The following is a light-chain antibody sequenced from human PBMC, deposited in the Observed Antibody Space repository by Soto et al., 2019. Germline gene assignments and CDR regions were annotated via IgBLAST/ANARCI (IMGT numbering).Light chain of an antibody. V-gene: IGKV1-17*01. J-gene: IGKJ4*01. CDR2: AAS. CDR1: HDIRNN. Sequence: DIXXTXSPPSLSXSVGDRVTITCRASHDIRNNLGWYQQKPGKAPKRLIHAASSVQTGIPSRFSGSGSGTDFTLTISSLQPEDFATYYCLYYRGDSPTFGGGTKVESK. CDR3: LYYRGDSPT.